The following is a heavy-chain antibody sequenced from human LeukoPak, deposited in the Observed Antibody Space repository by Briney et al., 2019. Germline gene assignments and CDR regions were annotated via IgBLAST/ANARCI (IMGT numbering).Heavy chain of an antibody. CDR1: GGSISSSSYY. Sequence: SETLSLTCTVSGGSISSSSYYWGWIRQPPGKGLEWIGSIYYSGSTYYNPSLKSRVTMSVDTSKNQFSLKLSSVTAADTAVYYCARDSGDPLWSGYYFDYWGQGTLVTVSS. D-gene: IGHD3-3*01. CDR2: IYYSGST. CDR3: ARDSGDPLWSGYYFDY. J-gene: IGHJ4*02. V-gene: IGHV4-39*07.